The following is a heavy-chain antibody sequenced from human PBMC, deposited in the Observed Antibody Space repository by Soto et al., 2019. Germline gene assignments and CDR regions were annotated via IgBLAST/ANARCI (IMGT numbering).Heavy chain of an antibody. V-gene: IGHV1-3*01. CDR1: GYTFTSYG. J-gene: IGHJ4*02. Sequence: ASVNVSCKASGYTFTSYGINWVRQAPGRGLEWMGWINPGNGNTKYSQQFQGRVIIDRDTSASTAYMELSSLRSENTAVYYCARGGYFDSSNYLAYWGLGTLVTVSS. CDR3: ARGGYFDSSNYLAY. D-gene: IGHD3-22*01. CDR2: INPGNGNT.